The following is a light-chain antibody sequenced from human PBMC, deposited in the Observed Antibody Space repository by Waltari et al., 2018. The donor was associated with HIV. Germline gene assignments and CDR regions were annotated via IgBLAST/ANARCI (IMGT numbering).Light chain of an antibody. Sequence: IVMTQSPLSLPVTPGEPASISCKSSQSLLHSNGYNYLDWYLQKPGQSPQLLIYLGSNRASGVPDRFSGSGSGTDFTLKISRVEAEDVGVYYCMQGLQTGTFGQGTKLETK. CDR1: QSLLHSNGYNY. CDR2: LGS. CDR3: MQGLQTGT. V-gene: IGKV2-28*01. J-gene: IGKJ2*01.